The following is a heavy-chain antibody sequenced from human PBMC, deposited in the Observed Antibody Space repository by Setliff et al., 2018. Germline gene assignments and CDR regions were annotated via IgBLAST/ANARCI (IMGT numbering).Heavy chain of an antibody. J-gene: IGHJ4*02. V-gene: IGHV4-4*07. Sequence: SETLSLTCTVSGVSIRSYYWSWIRQPPGKGLEWIGRVHASGSPNYNPSFKGRVTKSLDTSTNQFSLNLNSVTAADTAVYYCAKERYFDWFFENWGQGTLVTVSS. CDR1: GVSIRSYY. CDR2: VHASGSP. CDR3: AKERYFDWFFEN. D-gene: IGHD3-9*01.